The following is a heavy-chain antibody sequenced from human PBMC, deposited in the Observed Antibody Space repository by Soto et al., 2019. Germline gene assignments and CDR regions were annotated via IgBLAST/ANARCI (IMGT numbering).Heavy chain of an antibody. CDR3: TTPTRYCSGGSCYSRRGYYYYYGMDV. D-gene: IGHD2-15*01. V-gene: IGHV3-15*01. CDR1: GFTFSNAW. Sequence: PWGSLRLSCAASGFTFSNAWMSWVRQDPGKGLEWVGRIKSKTDGGTTDYAAPVKGRFTISRDDSKNTLYLQMNSLKTEDTAVYYCTTPTRYCSGGSCYSRRGYYYYYGMDVWGQGTTVTVSS. CDR2: IKSKTDGGTT. J-gene: IGHJ6*02.